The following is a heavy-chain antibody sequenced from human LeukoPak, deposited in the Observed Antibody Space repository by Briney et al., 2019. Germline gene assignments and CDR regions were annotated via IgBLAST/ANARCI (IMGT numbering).Heavy chain of an antibody. Sequence: GGSLRLSCAASGFTFSDYAMHWVRQAPGKGLEWVSDISGSGDSTNYADSVKGRFTISRDNAKNSLYLQMNSLRDEDTAVYYCEKDLDYDILTGYFGPEYWGQGTLVTVSS. CDR2: ISGSGDST. J-gene: IGHJ4*02. CDR1: GFTFSDYA. V-gene: IGHV3-23*01. CDR3: EKDLDYDILTGYFGPEY. D-gene: IGHD3-9*01.